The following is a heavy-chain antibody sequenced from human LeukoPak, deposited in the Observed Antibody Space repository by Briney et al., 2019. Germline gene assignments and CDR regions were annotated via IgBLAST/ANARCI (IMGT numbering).Heavy chain of an antibody. CDR3: ARSNYCSSTSCYVGHLYYFDY. Sequence: PSETLSLTCAVYGGSFSGYYWSWIRQPPGKGLEWIGEINHSGSTNYNPSLKSRVTISVDTSKNQFSLKLSSVTAADTAVYYCARSNYCSSTSCYVGHLYYFDYWGQGTLVTVSS. CDR2: INHSGST. J-gene: IGHJ4*02. D-gene: IGHD2-2*01. V-gene: IGHV4-34*01. CDR1: GGSFSGYY.